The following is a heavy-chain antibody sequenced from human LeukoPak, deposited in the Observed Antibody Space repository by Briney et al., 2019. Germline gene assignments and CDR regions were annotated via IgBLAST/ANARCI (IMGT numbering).Heavy chain of an antibody. J-gene: IGHJ3*02. V-gene: IGHV3-23*01. D-gene: IGHD2-15*01. Sequence: GGSLRLSCAASEFTFTSYELNWVRQAPGKGLEWVSAISGSGGSTYYADSVKGRFTISRDNSKNTLYLQMNSLRAEDTAVYYCAKDLRRGVVVVAATGPSGAFDIWGQGTMVTVSS. CDR3: AKDLRRGVVVVAATGPSGAFDI. CDR2: ISGSGGST. CDR1: EFTFTSYE.